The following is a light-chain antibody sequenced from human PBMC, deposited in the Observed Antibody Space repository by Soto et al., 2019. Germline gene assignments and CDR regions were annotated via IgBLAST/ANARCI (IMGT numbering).Light chain of an antibody. Sequence: DIQMTQSPSSVSASVGDRVTITCRASQGIRSWLAWYQQKPGTAPKLLIYAASTLQSGVPSRFSGSGSGTDFTLTISSLQPDDFATYYCQHANSFPITFGQGTRLEIK. CDR2: AAS. CDR1: QGIRSW. J-gene: IGKJ5*01. CDR3: QHANSFPIT. V-gene: IGKV1-12*01.